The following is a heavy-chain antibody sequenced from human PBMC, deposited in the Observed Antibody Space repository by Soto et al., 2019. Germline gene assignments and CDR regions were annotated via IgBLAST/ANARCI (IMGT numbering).Heavy chain of an antibody. CDR3: ASTHSIGAIFGVAHYHFDY. V-gene: IGHV4-34*01. D-gene: IGHD3-3*01. Sequence: SETLSLTCAVYGGSFSGYYWSWIRQPPGKGLEWIGEINHSGSTNFNPSLKSRVTISADRSKNQFSLKLSSVTAADTAVYYCASTHSIGAIFGVAHYHFDYWGQGPLVTVSS. J-gene: IGHJ4*02. CDR1: GGSFSGYY. CDR2: INHSGST.